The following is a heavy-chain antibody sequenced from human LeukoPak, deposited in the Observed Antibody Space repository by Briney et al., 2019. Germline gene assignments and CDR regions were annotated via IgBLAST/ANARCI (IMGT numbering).Heavy chain of an antibody. V-gene: IGHV1-69*13. CDR3: ARGHSGYLGNQYFDY. CDR1: GYTFTGYY. D-gene: IGHD5-12*01. CDR2: IIPIFGTA. J-gene: IGHJ4*02. Sequence: ASVKVSCKASGYTFTGYYMHWVRQAPGQGLEWMGGIIPIFGTANYAQKFQGRVTITADESTSTAYMELSSLRSEDTAVYYCARGHSGYLGNQYFDYWGQGTLVTVSS.